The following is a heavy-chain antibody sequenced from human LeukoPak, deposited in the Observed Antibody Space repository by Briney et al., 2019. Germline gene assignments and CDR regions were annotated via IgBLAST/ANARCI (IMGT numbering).Heavy chain of an antibody. CDR3: ARDDNQQWLVTAYYLAY. J-gene: IGHJ4*02. D-gene: IGHD6-19*01. CDR1: GFTFTHYA. Sequence: AGGSLRLSCAASGFTFTHYAIHWVRQAPGKGLEWVAFISYDGSNEYYADSVKGRFAISRDNSKNTVYLQMNSLRAEDTAVYYCARDDNQQWLVTAYYLAYSGQGTLVTVSS. V-gene: IGHV3-30*09. CDR2: ISYDGSNE.